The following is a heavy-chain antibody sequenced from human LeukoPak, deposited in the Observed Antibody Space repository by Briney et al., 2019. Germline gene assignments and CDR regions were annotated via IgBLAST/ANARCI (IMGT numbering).Heavy chain of an antibody. J-gene: IGHJ5*02. CDR1: GFSLSTSGVG. D-gene: IGHD1-26*01. Sequence: SGPTLVKPTQTLTLTCTFSGFSLSTSGVGVGRIRQPPGKALEWLALIYWDDDKRYSPSLKSRLTITKDTSKNQVVLTMTNMDPVDTATYYCALASSGSYVVWFDPWGQGTLVTVSS. CDR2: IYWDDDK. V-gene: IGHV2-5*02. CDR3: ALASSGSYVVWFDP.